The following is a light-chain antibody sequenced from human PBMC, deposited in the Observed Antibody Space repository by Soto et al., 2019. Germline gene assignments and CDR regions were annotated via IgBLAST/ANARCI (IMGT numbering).Light chain of an antibody. Sequence: QSVLTQPASVSGSPGQSITISCTGTSSDVGGYNYVSWYQQHPGKAPKLMISEVSNRPSGISYRFSASKSGNTASLTISGLQAEDEAEYYCSSYTSSNTLVFGGGTKLTVL. CDR2: EVS. V-gene: IGLV2-14*01. CDR3: SSYTSSNTLV. CDR1: SSDVGGYNY. J-gene: IGLJ3*02.